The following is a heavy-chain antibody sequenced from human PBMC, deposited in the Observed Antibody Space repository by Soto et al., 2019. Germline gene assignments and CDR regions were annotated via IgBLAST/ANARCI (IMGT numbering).Heavy chain of an antibody. CDR3: ARVPDLNGINDSSGYSDY. CDR2: ISAYNGNT. Sequence: EASVKVSCKASGYTFTSYGISWVRQAPGQGLEWMGWISAYNGNTNYAQKLQGRVTMTTDTSTSTAYMELRSLRSDDTAVYYCARVPDLNGINDSSGYSDYWGQGTLVTVSS. V-gene: IGHV1-18*01. D-gene: IGHD3-22*01. CDR1: GYTFTSYG. J-gene: IGHJ4*02.